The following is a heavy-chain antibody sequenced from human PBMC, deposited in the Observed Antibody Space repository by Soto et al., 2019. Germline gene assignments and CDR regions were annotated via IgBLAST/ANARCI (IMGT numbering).Heavy chain of an antibody. V-gene: IGHV3-30-3*01. D-gene: IGHD4-17*01. J-gene: IGHJ6*02. CDR1: GFTFSSYA. CDR2: ISYDGSNK. CDR3: ARGGLDYGDYDPNYYYGMDV. Sequence: QVQLVESGGGVVQPGRSLRLSCAASGFTFSSYAMHWVRQAPGKGLEWVAVISYDGSNKYYADSVKGRFTISRDNSKNTMYQXMNSLRAEDTAVYYCARGGLDYGDYDPNYYYGMDVWGQGTTVTVSS.